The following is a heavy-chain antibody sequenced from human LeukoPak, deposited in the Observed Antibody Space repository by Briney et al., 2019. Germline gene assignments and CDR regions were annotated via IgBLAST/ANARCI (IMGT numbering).Heavy chain of an antibody. CDR1: GGSFSGYY. D-gene: IGHD6-6*01. V-gene: IGHV4-34*01. Sequence: SETLSLTCAVYGGSFSGYYWSWIRQPPGKGLEWIGEINHSGSTNYNPSLKSRVTISVDTSKNQFSLKLSSVTAADTAVYYCARDHRYSSSSLGIDYWGQGTLVTVSS. J-gene: IGHJ4*02. CDR3: ARDHRYSSSSLGIDY. CDR2: INHSGST.